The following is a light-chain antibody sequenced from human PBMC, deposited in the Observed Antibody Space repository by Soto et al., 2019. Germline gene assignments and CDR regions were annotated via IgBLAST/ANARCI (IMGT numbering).Light chain of an antibody. Sequence: EMVMTQSPAILSVSPGESATLSCRASQSVNSNYLAWYQQHPGQPPRLLIYGISTRATGIPARFSGSGSGTDFTLKISRVEAEDVGVYYCMQPLQSWTFGQGTKVDI. CDR3: MQPLQSWT. V-gene: IGKV3-20*02. CDR2: GIS. CDR1: QSVNSN. J-gene: IGKJ1*01.